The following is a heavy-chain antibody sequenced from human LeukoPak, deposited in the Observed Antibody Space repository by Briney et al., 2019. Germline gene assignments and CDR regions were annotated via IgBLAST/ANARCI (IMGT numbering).Heavy chain of an antibody. V-gene: IGHV4-61*02. D-gene: IGHD6-13*01. Sequence: SETLSLTCTVSGGSISSSSYNWGWIRKPAGKGLQWIGRIYTSGSTYYNPSLKSRVTISVDTSKNQFSLKLSSVTAADTAVYYCAREGALAAGIDYWGQGTLVTVSS. CDR3: AREGALAAGIDY. J-gene: IGHJ4*02. CDR1: GGSISSSSYN. CDR2: IYTSGST.